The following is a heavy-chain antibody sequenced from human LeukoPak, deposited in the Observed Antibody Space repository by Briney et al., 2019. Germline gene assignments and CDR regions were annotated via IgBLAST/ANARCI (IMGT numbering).Heavy chain of an antibody. V-gene: IGHV3-30*03. J-gene: IGHJ4*02. CDR1: GFTFSSYG. CDR3: ARDAAGYSSSWYFDY. Sequence: GRSLRLSCAASGFTFSSYGMHWVRQAPGKGLEWVAVISYDGSNKYYADSVKGRFTISRDNSKNTLYLQMNSLRAEDTAVYYCARDAAGYSSSWYFDYWGQGTLVTVSS. CDR2: ISYDGSNK. D-gene: IGHD6-13*01.